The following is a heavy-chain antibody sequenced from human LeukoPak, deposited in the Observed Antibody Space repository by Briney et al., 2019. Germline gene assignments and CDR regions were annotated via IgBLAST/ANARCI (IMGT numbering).Heavy chain of an antibody. D-gene: IGHD5-18*01. V-gene: IGHV4-34*01. CDR3: ARGSGPLDTAMVSIDYYYGMDV. Sequence: SETLSLTCAVYGGSFSGYYWSWIRQPPGKGLEWIGEINHSGSTNYNPSLKSRVTISVDTSKNQFSLKLSSVTAADTAVYYCARGSGPLDTAMVSIDYYYGMDVWGQGTTVTVSS. CDR2: INHSGST. J-gene: IGHJ6*02. CDR1: GGSFSGYY.